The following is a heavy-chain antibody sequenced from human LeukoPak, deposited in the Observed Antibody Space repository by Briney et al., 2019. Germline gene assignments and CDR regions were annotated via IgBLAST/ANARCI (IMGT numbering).Heavy chain of an antibody. J-gene: IGHJ3*01. Sequence: GGSLRLSCAAPGFTFSDYDMNWIRQAQGPGLKWVSYITGSSSSKYYADSVKGRFTISRDNAKNSLYLQMNSLRAEDTAVYYCARPTTSGWYPHWGQGTMVTVSS. D-gene: IGHD6-19*01. CDR1: GFTFSDYD. CDR2: ITGSSSSK. V-gene: IGHV3-48*01. CDR3: ARPTTSGWYPH.